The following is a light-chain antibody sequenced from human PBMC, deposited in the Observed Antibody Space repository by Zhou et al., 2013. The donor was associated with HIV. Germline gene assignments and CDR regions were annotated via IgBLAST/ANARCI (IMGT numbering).Light chain of an antibody. Sequence: DIQMTQSPSSLSASVGDRVTITCRASQSIGNYLNWYQQKPGKAPELLIYAASSLQSGVPSRFGGSGSGTDFTLTISSLQPEDFATYYCQQLKSYPLTFGGGTKVEIK. CDR3: QQLKSYPLT. CDR2: AAS. CDR1: QSIGNY. J-gene: IGKJ4*01. V-gene: IGKV1-39*01.